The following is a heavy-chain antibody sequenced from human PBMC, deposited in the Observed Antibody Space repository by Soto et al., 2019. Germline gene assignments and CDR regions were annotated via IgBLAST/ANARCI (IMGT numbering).Heavy chain of an antibody. V-gene: IGHV3-30-3*01. CDR2: ISYDGSNK. CDR3: AREEGMDV. Sequence: PGGSLRLSCAASGFTFSSYAMHWVRQAPGKGLEWVAVISYDGSNKYYADSVKGRFTISRDNSKNTLYLQMNSLRAEDTAVYYCAREEGMDVWGKGTTVTVSS. J-gene: IGHJ6*04. CDR1: GFTFSSYA.